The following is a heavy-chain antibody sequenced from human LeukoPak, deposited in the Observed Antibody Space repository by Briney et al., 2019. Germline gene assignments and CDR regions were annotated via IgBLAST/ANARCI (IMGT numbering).Heavy chain of an antibody. CDR3: ASTPSEPSGFGGVIVILVY. CDR2: IIPIFGTA. Sequence: GASVRVSCKASGGTFSSYAISWVRQAPGQGLEWMGGIIPIFGTANYAQKFQGRVTITADESTSTAYMELSSLRSEDTAVYYCASTPSEPSGFGGVIVILVYWGQGTLVTVSS. D-gene: IGHD3-16*02. V-gene: IGHV1-69*01. J-gene: IGHJ4*02. CDR1: GGTFSSYA.